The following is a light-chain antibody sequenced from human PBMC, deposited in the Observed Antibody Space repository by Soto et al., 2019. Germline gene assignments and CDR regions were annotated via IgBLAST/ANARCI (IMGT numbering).Light chain of an antibody. CDR3: QQCNTPFT. Sequence: DIQMTQSPSTLSASVGDRFAITCRASQNIGSRLAWYQQKPDEAPKLLIYDASSLESGVPLRFGGSGSGTDFTLIISSLQPDDFATYYCQQCNTPFTFGGGTKWIS. CDR1: QNIGSR. CDR2: DAS. V-gene: IGKV1-5*01. J-gene: IGKJ4*01.